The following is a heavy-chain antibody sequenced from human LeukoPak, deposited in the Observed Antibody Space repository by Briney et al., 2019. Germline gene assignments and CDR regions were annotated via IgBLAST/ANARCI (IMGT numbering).Heavy chain of an antibody. V-gene: IGHV3-23*01. CDR2: ISGSGGTT. CDR3: AKAYSSGWSPFDY. CDR1: RFTFSGYT. J-gene: IGHJ4*02. D-gene: IGHD6-19*01. Sequence: GGSLRLSCAASRFTFSGYTMSWVRQAPGKGLEWVSAISGSGGTTYYADSVKGRFTISRDNSKNTLYLQMSSLRAEDTAIYYCAKAYSSGWSPFDYWGQGTLVTVSS.